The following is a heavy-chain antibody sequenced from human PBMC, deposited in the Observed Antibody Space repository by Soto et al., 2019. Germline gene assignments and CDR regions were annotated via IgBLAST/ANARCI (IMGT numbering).Heavy chain of an antibody. V-gene: IGHV4-34*01. CDR3: ARTKWLGNARIYYYYGMDV. J-gene: IGHJ6*02. Sequence: SETLSLTCAVYGGSFSGYYWSWIRQPPGKGLEWIGEINHSGSTNYNPSLKSRVTISVDTSKNQFSLKLSSVTAADTAVYYCARTKWLGNARIYYYYGMDVWGQGTTVTXSS. D-gene: IGHD6-19*01. CDR2: INHSGST. CDR1: GGSFSGYY.